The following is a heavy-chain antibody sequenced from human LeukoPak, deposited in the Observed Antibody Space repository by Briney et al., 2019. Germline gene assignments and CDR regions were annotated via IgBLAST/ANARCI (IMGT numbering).Heavy chain of an antibody. V-gene: IGHV3-30*18. CDR2: ISYDGSNK. J-gene: IGHJ4*02. Sequence: AGGSLRLSCAASGFTFSSYGMHWVRQAPGKGLEWVAVISYDGSNKYYADSVKGRFTISRDNSKNTLYLQMNSLRAEDTAVYYCAKDGGATGYFDYWGQGTLVTVSS. D-gene: IGHD1-26*01. CDR1: GFTFSSYG. CDR3: AKDGGATGYFDY.